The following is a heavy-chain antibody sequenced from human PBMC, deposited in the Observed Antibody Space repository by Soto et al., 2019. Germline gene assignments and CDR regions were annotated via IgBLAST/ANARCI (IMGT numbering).Heavy chain of an antibody. CDR1: GGSISSSSYY. J-gene: IGHJ4*02. V-gene: IGHV4-61*05. CDR2: IYYSGST. CDR3: ARQYSSLYYFDY. Sequence: SETLSLTCTVSGGSISSSSYYWGWIRQPPGKGLEWIGYIYYSGSTNYNPSLKSRVTISVDTSKNQFSLKLSSVTAADTAVYYCARQYSSLYYFDYWGQGTLVTVSS. D-gene: IGHD6-19*01.